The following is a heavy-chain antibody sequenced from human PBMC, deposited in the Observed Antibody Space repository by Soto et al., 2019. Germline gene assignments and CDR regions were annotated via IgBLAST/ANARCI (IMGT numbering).Heavy chain of an antibody. V-gene: IGHV4-34*01. Sequence: SETLSLTCAVYGGSFSGYYWSWIRQPPGKGLEWIGEINHSGSTNYNPSLKSRVTISVDTSKNQFSLKLSSVTAADTAVYYCARGGYYGPIDYWGQGALVTVSS. CDR2: INHSGST. CDR3: ARGGYYGPIDY. CDR1: GGSFSGYY. J-gene: IGHJ4*02. D-gene: IGHD3-10*01.